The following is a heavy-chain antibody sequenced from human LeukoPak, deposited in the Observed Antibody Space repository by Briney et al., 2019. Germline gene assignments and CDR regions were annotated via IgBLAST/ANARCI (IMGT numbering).Heavy chain of an antibody. Sequence: GGSLRLSCAASGFAFSSYAMSWVRQAPGKGLEWVSAISGSGGSTYYADSVKGRFTISRDDSKNTLYLQMNSLRAEDTAAYYCAKDHYDFWSGYLNYWGQGTLVTVSS. CDR3: AKDHYDFWSGYLNY. V-gene: IGHV3-23*01. CDR1: GFAFSSYA. J-gene: IGHJ4*02. CDR2: ISGSGGST. D-gene: IGHD3-3*01.